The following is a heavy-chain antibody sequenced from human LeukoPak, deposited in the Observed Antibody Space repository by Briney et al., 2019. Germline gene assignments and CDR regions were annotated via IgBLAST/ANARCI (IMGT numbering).Heavy chain of an antibody. CDR2: ISSSSSTI. CDR1: GFTFSSYS. Sequence: PGGSLRLSCAASGFTFSSYSMNWVRQAPGKELEWVSYISSSSSTIYYADSVKGRFTISRDNAKNSLYLQMNSLRAEDTAVYYCARDPPLRYPHYGLDVWGEGTTVTVSS. J-gene: IGHJ6*04. V-gene: IGHV3-48*01. D-gene: IGHD2-2*02. CDR3: ARDPPLRYPHYGLDV.